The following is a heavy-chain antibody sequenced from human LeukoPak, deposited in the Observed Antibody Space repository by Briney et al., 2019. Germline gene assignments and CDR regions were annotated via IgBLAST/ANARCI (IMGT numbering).Heavy chain of an antibody. Sequence: ASVRVSCKASGYTFTSYDINWVRQATGQGLEWMGWMNPNSGNTGYAQKFQGRVTITRNTSISTAYMELSSLRSEDTAVYYCARGDCSSTSCYLMDVWGKGTTVTVSS. CDR3: ARGDCSSTSCYLMDV. J-gene: IGHJ6*03. CDR1: GYTFTSYD. D-gene: IGHD2-2*01. V-gene: IGHV1-8*03. CDR2: MNPNSGNT.